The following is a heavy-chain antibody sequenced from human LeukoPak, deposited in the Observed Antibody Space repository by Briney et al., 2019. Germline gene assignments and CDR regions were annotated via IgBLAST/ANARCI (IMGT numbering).Heavy chain of an antibody. V-gene: IGHV3-23*01. D-gene: IGHD1-14*01. CDR2: ISGSGGST. CDR3: AKDRFRGDRTPYFDY. J-gene: IGHJ4*02. Sequence: PGGSLRLSCAASGFTFSDYYMSWIRQAPGKGLEWVSAISGSGGSTYYADSVKGRFTISRDNSKNTLYLQMNSLRAEDTAVYYCAKDRFRGDRTPYFDYWGQGTLVTVSS. CDR1: GFTFSDYY.